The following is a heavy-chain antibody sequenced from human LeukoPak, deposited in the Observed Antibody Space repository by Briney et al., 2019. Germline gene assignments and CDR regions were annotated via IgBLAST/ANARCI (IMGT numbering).Heavy chain of an antibody. V-gene: IGHV3-23*01. J-gene: IGHJ3*02. CDR3: ARDYYSLKTGRVRAFDI. D-gene: IGHD3-10*01. CDR2: ISGSGGST. CDR1: GFTFSSYG. Sequence: GGSLRLSCAASGFTFSSYGMSWVRQAPGKGLEWVSAISGSGGSTYYADSLKGRFTISRDNAKNSLSLQMNSLRAEDTAVYYCARDYYSLKTGRVRAFDIWGQGTMVTVSS.